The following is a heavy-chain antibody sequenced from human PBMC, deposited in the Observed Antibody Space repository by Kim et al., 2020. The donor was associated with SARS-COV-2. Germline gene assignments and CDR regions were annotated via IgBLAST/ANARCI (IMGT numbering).Heavy chain of an antibody. CDR2: FDPEDGET. V-gene: IGHV1-24*01. J-gene: IGHJ5*02. CDR3: ATLRFDSRGYGDWFDP. D-gene: IGHD3-22*01. Sequence: ASVKVSCKVSGYTLTELSMHWVRQAPGKGLEWMGGFDPEDGETIYAQNFQGRVTMTEDTSTDTTYMELSSLRSEDTAVYYCATLRFDSRGYGDWFDPWGQGTLVTVSS. CDR1: GYTLTELS.